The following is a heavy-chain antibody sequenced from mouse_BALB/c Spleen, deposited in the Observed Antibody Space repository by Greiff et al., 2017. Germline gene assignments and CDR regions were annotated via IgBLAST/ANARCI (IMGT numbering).Heavy chain of an antibody. CDR2: IYPSDSYT. CDR3: ARKEGEAMDY. J-gene: IGHJ4*01. V-gene: IGHV1-69*02. CDR1: GYTFTSYW. Sequence: QVQLQQPGAELVRPGASVKLSCKASGYTFTSYWINWVKQRPGQGLEWIGNIYPSDSYTNYNQKFKGKATLTVDKSSSTAYMQLKSLTSEDSAVYYCARKEGEAMDYWGQGTSVTVSS.